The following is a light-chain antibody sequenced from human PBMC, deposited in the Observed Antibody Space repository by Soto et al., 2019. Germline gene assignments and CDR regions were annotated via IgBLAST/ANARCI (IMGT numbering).Light chain of an antibody. J-gene: IGKJ5*01. Sequence: EIVLTQSPGTLSLSPGERATLSCRASQSVSDNYLAWYQQKPGQAPRLVIYGASSRATGIPDRFSASGSGTDFTLTINRLDPEDFALYYCQQYGGSPITFGLGTRLEIK. CDR1: QSVSDNY. CDR3: QQYGGSPIT. CDR2: GAS. V-gene: IGKV3-20*01.